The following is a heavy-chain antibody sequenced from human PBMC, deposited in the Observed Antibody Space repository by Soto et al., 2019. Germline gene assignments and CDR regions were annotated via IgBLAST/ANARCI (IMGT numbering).Heavy chain of an antibody. CDR2: IRSKAYGGTT. CDR1: GFTFGDYA. J-gene: IGHJ3*02. V-gene: IGHV3-49*03. D-gene: IGHD2-21*02. Sequence: HPGGSLRLSCTASGFTFGDYAMSWFRQAPGKGLEWVGFIRSKAYGGTTEYAASVKGRFTISRDDSKSIAYLQMNSLKTEDTAVYYCTRVALAYCGGDCSGQDAFDIWGQGTMVTVSS. CDR3: TRVALAYCGGDCSGQDAFDI.